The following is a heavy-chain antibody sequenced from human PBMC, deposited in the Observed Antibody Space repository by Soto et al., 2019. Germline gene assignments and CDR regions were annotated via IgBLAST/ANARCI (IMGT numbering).Heavy chain of an antibody. J-gene: IGHJ6*02. V-gene: IGHV3-15*07. CDR2: IKSKTDGGTT. Sequence: EVQLVESGGGLVKPGGSLRLSCAASGFTFSNAWMNWVRQAPGKGLEWVGRIKSKTDGGTTDYAAPVKGRFTISREDSKNTLHLQMNSLRTEDSVVYYCTTGWGWISGYYYGMDVWGQGTTVTVSS. CDR3: TTGWGWISGYYYGMDV. CDR1: GFTFSNAW. D-gene: IGHD5-12*01.